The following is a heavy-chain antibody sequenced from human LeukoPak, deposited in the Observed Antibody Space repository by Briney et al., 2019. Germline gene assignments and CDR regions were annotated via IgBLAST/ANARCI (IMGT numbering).Heavy chain of an antibody. CDR3: ARDYSYADITDAFDI. V-gene: IGHV3-7*01. CDR2: IKQDGSEK. J-gene: IGHJ3*02. D-gene: IGHD5-18*01. Sequence: PGGSLGLSCAASGFTFSSYWMSWVRQAPGKGLEWVANIKQDGSEKYYVDSVKGRFTISRDNAKNSLYLQMNSLRAEDTAVYYCARDYSYADITDAFDIWGQGTMVTVSS. CDR1: GFTFSSYW.